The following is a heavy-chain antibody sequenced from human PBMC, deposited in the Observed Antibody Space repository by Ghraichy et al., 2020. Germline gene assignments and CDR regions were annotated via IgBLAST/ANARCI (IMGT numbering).Heavy chain of an antibody. CDR2: INSDGSST. V-gene: IGHV3-74*01. D-gene: IGHD5-24*01. Sequence: LSLTCAASGFTFSKSWIHWVRHAPGKGLVWVSRINSDGSSTNYADSVKGRFTISRDNAKNTLYLQMNSLRAEDTAVYYCARVSGYNWFDCWGQGTLVTVSS. J-gene: IGHJ4*02. CDR1: GFTFSKSW. CDR3: ARVSGYNWFDC.